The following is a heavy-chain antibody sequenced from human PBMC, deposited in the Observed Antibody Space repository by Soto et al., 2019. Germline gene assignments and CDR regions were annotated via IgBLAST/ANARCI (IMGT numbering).Heavy chain of an antibody. J-gene: IGHJ4*02. CDR2: INSDGSST. CDR3: ARVLVDTAMVMVDY. Sequence: EVQLVESGGGLVQPGGSLRLSCAASGFTFSSYWMHWVRQAPGKGLVWVSRINSDGSSTSYADSVKGRFTISRDNAKNPLYLQMNSLRAEDTAVYYCARVLVDTAMVMVDYWGQGTLVTVSS. V-gene: IGHV3-74*01. D-gene: IGHD5-18*01. CDR1: GFTFSSYW.